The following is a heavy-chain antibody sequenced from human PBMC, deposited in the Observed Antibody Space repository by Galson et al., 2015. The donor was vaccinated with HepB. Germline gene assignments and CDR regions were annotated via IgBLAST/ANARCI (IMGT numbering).Heavy chain of an antibody. D-gene: IGHD2-15*01. J-gene: IGHJ5*02. CDR1: GGTFSSYA. V-gene: IGHV1-69*13. CDR2: IIPIFGTA. Sequence: SVKVSCKASGGTFSSYAISWVRQAPGQGLEWMGGIIPIFGTANYAQKFQGRVTITADESTSTAYMELSSLRSEDTAVYCCARDRGRLLLYQYNWFDPWGQGTLVTVSS. CDR3: ARDRGRLLLYQYNWFDP.